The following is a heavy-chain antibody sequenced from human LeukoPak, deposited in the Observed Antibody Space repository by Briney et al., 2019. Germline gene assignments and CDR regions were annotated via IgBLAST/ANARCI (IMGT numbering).Heavy chain of an antibody. D-gene: IGHD2-2*01. CDR3: ARVVVVPVPHGYYYYGMDV. J-gene: IGHJ6*02. V-gene: IGHV4-59*01. CDR1: GGSISSYY. CDR2: IYYSGST. Sequence: PSETLSLTCTVSGGSISSYYWSWIRQPPGKGLEWIGYIYYSGSTNYNPSLKSRVTISVDTSKNQFSLKLSSVTAADTAVYYCARVVVVPVPHGYYYYGMDVWGQGTTVTVSS.